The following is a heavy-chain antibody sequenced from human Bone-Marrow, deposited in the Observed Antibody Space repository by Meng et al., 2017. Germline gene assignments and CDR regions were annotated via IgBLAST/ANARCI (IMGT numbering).Heavy chain of an antibody. J-gene: IGHJ4*02. V-gene: IGHV4-34*01. CDR3: ARLAYDSSGYWFDY. Sequence: QSQLRGRGAGVVKPSWPLSLTCAVYGGSCCGYYWSWSRRPPEKRLEWIGELNHSESTNYNPALKIRVTISVTTSKNQFSLKLSSVTAADTAVYYCARLAYDSSGYWFDYWGQGTLVTVSS. CDR1: GGSCCGYY. CDR2: LNHSEST. D-gene: IGHD3-22*01.